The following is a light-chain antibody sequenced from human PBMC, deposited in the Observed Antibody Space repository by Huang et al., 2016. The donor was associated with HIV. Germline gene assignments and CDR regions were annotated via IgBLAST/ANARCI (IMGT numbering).Light chain of an antibody. V-gene: IGKV4-1*01. CDR1: QSVLDSSNKKNY. CDR3: QQYYSTPA. CDR2: GAS. Sequence: DIVMTQSPDSLPVSLGERATINCKSSQSVLDSSNKKNYLAWYQKKPVQPPKLLLYGASVRESGVPERFRGSGSGTEFTLTISNLQAEDVAVYYCQQYYSTPAFGQGTNVDI. J-gene: IGKJ1*01.